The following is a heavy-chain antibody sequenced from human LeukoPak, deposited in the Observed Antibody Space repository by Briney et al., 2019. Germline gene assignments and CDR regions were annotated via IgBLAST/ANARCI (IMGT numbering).Heavy chain of an antibody. Sequence: ASVKRSCKASGYTFTRYYMHWVRQAPGQGLEWMGWISAYNGNTNYAQKLQGRVTMTTDTSTSTAYMELRSLRSDDTAVYYCARVQGGYYYYYMDVWGKGTTVTVSS. CDR3: ARVQGGYYYYYMDV. CDR1: GYTFTRYY. CDR2: ISAYNGNT. J-gene: IGHJ6*03. D-gene: IGHD3-16*01. V-gene: IGHV1-18*04.